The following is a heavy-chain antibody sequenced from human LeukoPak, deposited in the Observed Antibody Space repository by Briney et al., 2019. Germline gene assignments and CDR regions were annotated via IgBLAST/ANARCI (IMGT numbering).Heavy chain of an antibody. Sequence: PSETLSLTCAVYGGSYSDYFWTGISQPPGKGLEWIGEVHPSGRTNYKSSLKSRVTISVDTSKNQFSLSLSSVTAADTAVYLCASSIYDLLAGLGLTHDYWGQGTLVTVSS. CDR2: VHPSGRT. J-gene: IGHJ4*02. CDR3: ASSIYDLLAGLGLTHDY. V-gene: IGHV4-34*01. D-gene: IGHD3-9*01. CDR1: GGSYSDYF.